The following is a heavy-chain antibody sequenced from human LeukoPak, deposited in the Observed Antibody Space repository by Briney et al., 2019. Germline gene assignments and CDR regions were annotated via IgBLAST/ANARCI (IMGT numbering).Heavy chain of an antibody. V-gene: IGHV3-74*01. CDR3: ARDVPHNWFDT. Sequence: GGSLRLSSAASGFTFGSYEMNWVRQGPGKGLVWISCINSDGGSAIYADSVKGRFTVSRDNAKNTLYLQMNSLRAEDTAVYYCARDVPHNWFDTWGQGTLVTVSS. J-gene: IGHJ5*02. CDR2: INSDGGSA. CDR1: GFTFGSYE.